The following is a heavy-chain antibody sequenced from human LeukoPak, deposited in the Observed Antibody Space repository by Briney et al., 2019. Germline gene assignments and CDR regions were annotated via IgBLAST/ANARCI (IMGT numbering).Heavy chain of an antibody. CDR3: AKEGSAAGYTWNWFDS. Sequence: PGRSLRLSCAASGFSFDDYAMHWVRQAPGKGLEWVSGISWKSGSIGYADSVKGRFTISRDNAKNSLYLQMNSLRAEDTALYYCAKEGSAAGYTWNWFDSWGQGTLVTLSS. J-gene: IGHJ5*01. CDR1: GFSFDDYA. D-gene: IGHD6-13*01. CDR2: ISWKSGSI. V-gene: IGHV3-9*01.